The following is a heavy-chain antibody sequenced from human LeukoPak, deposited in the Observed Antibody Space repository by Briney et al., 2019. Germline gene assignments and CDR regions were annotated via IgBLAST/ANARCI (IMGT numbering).Heavy chain of an antibody. J-gene: IGHJ4*02. Sequence: SGTLSLTCAVSGGSISSSNWWSWVRQPPGKGLEWIGEIYHSGSTNYNPSLKSRVTISVDKSKNQFSLKLSSVTAADTAVYYCAREGGRDGDYFDYWGQGTLVTVSS. CDR3: AREGGRDGDYFDY. D-gene: IGHD2-15*01. V-gene: IGHV4-4*02. CDR1: GGSISSSNW. CDR2: IYHSGST.